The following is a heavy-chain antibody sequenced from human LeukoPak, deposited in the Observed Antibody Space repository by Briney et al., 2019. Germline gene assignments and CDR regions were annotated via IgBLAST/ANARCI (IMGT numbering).Heavy chain of an antibody. CDR1: GLTFSSYI. CDR3: ARASSGYQGDY. J-gene: IGHJ4*02. D-gene: IGHD3-22*01. CDR2: ISSSSSYI. V-gene: IGHV3-21*01. Sequence: PGGSLRLSWAASGLTFSSYIMNWVRQAPGKGLEWVSSISSSSSYIYYADSVKGRFTISRDNAKNSLFLQMDSLRAEDTAVYHCARASSGYQGDYWGQGTLVTVSS.